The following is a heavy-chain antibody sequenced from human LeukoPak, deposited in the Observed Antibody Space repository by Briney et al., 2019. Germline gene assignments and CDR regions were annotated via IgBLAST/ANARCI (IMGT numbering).Heavy chain of an antibody. J-gene: IGHJ6*02. CDR1: GYTFTSYD. Sequence: GASVKVSCKASGYTFTSYDIKWVRQATGQGLEWMGWMNPNSGNTGYAQKFQGRVTMTRNTSISTAYMELSSLRSEDTAVYYCGRWVVPYQDYYYGMDVWGQGTTVTVSS. CDR2: MNPNSGNT. D-gene: IGHD2-2*01. CDR3: GRWVVPYQDYYYGMDV. V-gene: IGHV1-8*01.